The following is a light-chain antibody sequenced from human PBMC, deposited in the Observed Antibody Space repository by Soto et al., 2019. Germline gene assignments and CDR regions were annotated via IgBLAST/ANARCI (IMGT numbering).Light chain of an antibody. Sequence: QSVLTQPPSVSGAPGQRVTISCTGSSSNIGAGYDVHWYQQFPGTTPKFLIYGNTNRPSGVPDRFSASKSGTSASLDITGLPAEDEAEYFCQSYDSSLTVVFGGGTKLTVL. V-gene: IGLV1-40*01. CDR1: SSNIGAGYD. CDR2: GNT. CDR3: QSYDSSLTVV. J-gene: IGLJ2*01.